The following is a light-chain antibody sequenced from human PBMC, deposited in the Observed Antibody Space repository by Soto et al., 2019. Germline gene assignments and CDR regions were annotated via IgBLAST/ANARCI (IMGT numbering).Light chain of an antibody. CDR2: DVS. V-gene: IGLV2-14*01. Sequence: QSVLTQPASVSGSPGQSITISCTGTSSDVGGYNYVSWYQQHPGKAPKLMIYDVSNRPSGVSNRFSGSKSGNKASLTISGLQAEDEADYYCSSYTSSHVVFGGGTKLTVL. CDR3: SSYTSSHVV. CDR1: SSDVGGYNY. J-gene: IGLJ2*01.